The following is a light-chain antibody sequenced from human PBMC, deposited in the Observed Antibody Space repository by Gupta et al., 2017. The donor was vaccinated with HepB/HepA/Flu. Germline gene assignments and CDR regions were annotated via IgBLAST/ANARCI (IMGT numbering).Light chain of an antibody. CDR2: DVT. Sequence: QSATTQPRPVSGCPGQSVTLSCTGPSTDVGGYYYVSWYQQYPGKAPNLMMYDVTKRSSGVPDRFSASKSGSTAFLTISGLQDEDEADYYCCSYAGSHTWVFGGGTKLTVL. J-gene: IGLJ3*02. CDR1: STDVGGYYY. CDR3: CSYAGSHTWV. V-gene: IGLV2-11*01.